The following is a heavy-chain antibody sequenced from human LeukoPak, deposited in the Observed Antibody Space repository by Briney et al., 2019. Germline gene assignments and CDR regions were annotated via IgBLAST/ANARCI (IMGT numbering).Heavy chain of an antibody. J-gene: IGHJ3*02. V-gene: IGHV5-51*01. CDR1: GYSFTSYW. CDR2: IYPGDSDP. Sequence: GDSLKISCKGSGYSFTSYWIGWVRQLSGKGLEWMGMIYPGDSDPRYSPSFRGQVTFSADKSISTAHLHWSSLKASDTAMYYCATRGGGQMVRGIPDAFDIWGQGTMVTVSS. D-gene: IGHD3-10*01. CDR3: ATRGGGQMVRGIPDAFDI.